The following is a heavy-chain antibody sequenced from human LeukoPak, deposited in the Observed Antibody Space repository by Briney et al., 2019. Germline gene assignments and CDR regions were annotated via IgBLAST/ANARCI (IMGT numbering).Heavy chain of an antibody. J-gene: IGHJ3*02. CDR3: ARVVSAYYDILTGVGRDAFDI. D-gene: IGHD3-9*01. Sequence: ASVKVSCKASGYTFTSYDINWVRQATGQGLEWMGWMNPNSGNTGYAQKFQGRVTMTRNTSISTAYMELSSLRSEDTAVYYCARVVSAYYDILTGVGRDAFDIWGQGTMVTVSS. CDR1: GYTFTSYD. V-gene: IGHV1-8*01. CDR2: MNPNSGNT.